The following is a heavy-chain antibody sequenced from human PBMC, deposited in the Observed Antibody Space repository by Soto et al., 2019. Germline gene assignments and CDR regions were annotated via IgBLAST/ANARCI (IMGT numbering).Heavy chain of an antibody. V-gene: IGHV1-69*01. CDR3: ARERRNYDILTGYYNFDAFDI. CDR1: GGTFSSYA. CDR2: IIPIFGTA. J-gene: IGHJ3*02. D-gene: IGHD3-9*01. Sequence: QVQLVQSGAEVKKPGSSVKVSCKASGGTFSSYAISWVRQAPGQGLEWMGGIIPIFGTANYAQKFQGRVTIAADESTSTAYMELSSLRSEDTAVYYCARERRNYDILTGYYNFDAFDIWGQGTMVTVSS.